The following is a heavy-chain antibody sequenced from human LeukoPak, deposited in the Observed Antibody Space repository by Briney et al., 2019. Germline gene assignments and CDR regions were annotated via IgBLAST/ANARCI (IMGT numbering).Heavy chain of an antibody. CDR3: AKLRGTTGTTDFLDGMDV. CDR1: RFTFSGYA. Sequence: PGGSLTLSCAASRFTFSGYAMTWVRQAPGKGLEWVSRTSGSGGVTYYADSVKGRFTICRDNSKNTLFLQMNSLRAEDTAIYYCAKLRGTTGTTDFLDGMDVWGQGTTVTVSS. D-gene: IGHD1-1*01. J-gene: IGHJ6*02. CDR2: TSGSGGVT. V-gene: IGHV3-23*01.